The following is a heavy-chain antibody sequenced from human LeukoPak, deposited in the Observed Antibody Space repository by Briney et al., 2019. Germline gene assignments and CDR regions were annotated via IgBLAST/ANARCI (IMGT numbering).Heavy chain of an antibody. Sequence: GRSLRLSCAASGFTFINYGMHWVRQAPGKGLEWVAVISYDGTNKYYADSVKGRFTISRGNSKNTLYLQMNSLKTDDTAVYYCANYGDYQYFDYWGQGTPVTVSS. J-gene: IGHJ4*02. V-gene: IGHV3-30*18. CDR2: ISYDGTNK. D-gene: IGHD4-17*01. CDR3: ANYGDYQYFDY. CDR1: GFTFINYG.